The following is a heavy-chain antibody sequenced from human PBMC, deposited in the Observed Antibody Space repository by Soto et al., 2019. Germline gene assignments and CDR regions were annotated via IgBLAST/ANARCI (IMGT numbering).Heavy chain of an antibody. D-gene: IGHD3-10*01. CDR1: GGSISSGGYY. J-gene: IGHJ4*02. CDR3: ARVYTVAGSGSYYPLFDY. CDR2: IYYSGST. V-gene: IGHV4-31*03. Sequence: TLSLTCTVSGGSISSGGYYWSWIRQHPGKGLEWIGYIYYSGSTYYNPSLKSRVTISVDTSKNQFSLKLSSVTAADTAVYYCARVYTVAGSGSYYPLFDYWGQGTLVTVSS.